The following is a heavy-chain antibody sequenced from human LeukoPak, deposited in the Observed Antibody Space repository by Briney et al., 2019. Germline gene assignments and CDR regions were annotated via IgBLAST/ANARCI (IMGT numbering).Heavy chain of an antibody. V-gene: IGHV3-23*01. CDR2: ISGSGGST. D-gene: IGHD6-19*01. Sequence: GGSLRLSCAASGFTFNSYAMYWVRQAPGKGLEWVSGISGSGGSTYHAVSVKGRFSIPRDNSRNTVFLQMHSLRAEDTALYYCAKTTAGYSSGRYPGWPVDYWGQGTLVTVSS. CDR3: AKTTAGYSSGRYPGWPVDY. CDR1: GFTFNSYA. J-gene: IGHJ4*02.